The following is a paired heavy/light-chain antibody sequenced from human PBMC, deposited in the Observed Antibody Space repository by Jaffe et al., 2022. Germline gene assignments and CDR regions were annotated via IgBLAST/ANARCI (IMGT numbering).Heavy chain of an antibody. CDR3: ARAEGGYSFGFYYYYMDV. CDR2: ISPFNGNT. Sequence: QVQLVQSGAEVKKPGASVKVSCKASGYSFTSYGISWVRQAPGQGLQWMGWISPFNGNTKYAQMLQGRVTMTTDTSTSTAYMEVRSLRSDDTAVYYCARAEGGYSFGFYYYYMDVWGRGTTVTVSS. J-gene: IGHJ6*03. V-gene: IGHV1-18*01. CDR1: GYSFTSYG. D-gene: IGHD5-18*01.
Light chain of an antibody. J-gene: IGKJ2*01. V-gene: IGKV1-5*03. CDR1: QSISRW. CDR2: KAS. Sequence: DIQMTQSPSTLSASVGDRVTITCRASQSISRWLAWYQQKPGKAPRLLIYKASSLETGVPSRFSGSGSGTEFTLTISSLQPDDFATYYCQQYNGYSTFGQGTKLEIK. CDR3: QQYNGYST.